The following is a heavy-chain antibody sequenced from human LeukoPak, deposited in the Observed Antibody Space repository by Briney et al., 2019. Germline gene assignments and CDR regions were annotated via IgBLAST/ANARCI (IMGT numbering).Heavy chain of an antibody. V-gene: IGHV3-23*01. CDR2: IGGGGEST. CDR3: ARVLSGSQDY. CDR1: GFTFRDYA. D-gene: IGHD1-26*01. Sequence: GSLRLSCVASGFTFRDYAVSWVRQAPGKGLEWVSTIGGGGESTYSADSVKGRFTISRDNSKNTLYLQMDSLRAEDTAVYYCARVLSGSQDYWGQGTLVTVSS. J-gene: IGHJ4*02.